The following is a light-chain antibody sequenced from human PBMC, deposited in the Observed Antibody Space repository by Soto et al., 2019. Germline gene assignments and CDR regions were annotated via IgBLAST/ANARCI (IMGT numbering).Light chain of an antibody. CDR2: EVN. Sequence: QSVLTQPPSASGSPGQSVTISCTGTSSDVCGHNSVSWYQQHPGKAPKLMIYEVNKRPSGVPDRFSGSKSGTTASLTVSGLQAEDEADYYCSSYADSGTLLFGGGTKLTVL. CDR1: SSDVCGHNS. CDR3: SSYADSGTLL. J-gene: IGLJ3*02. V-gene: IGLV2-8*01.